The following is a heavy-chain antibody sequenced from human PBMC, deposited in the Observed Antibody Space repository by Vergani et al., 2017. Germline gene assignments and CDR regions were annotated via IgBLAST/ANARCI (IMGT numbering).Heavy chain of an antibody. D-gene: IGHD2-21*01. Sequence: QVQLVESGGGVVQPGGSLRLSCGASGFTFSNYGMHWVRQAPGKGLEWVTFIRYDGSNTYYADSVKGRFTISRDNSKNTLFLQMNSLRPEDTAVYYCARDTVIVRRCFYYWGGEPLVTVSS. J-gene: IGHJ4*02. V-gene: IGHV3-30*02. CDR3: ARDTVIVRRCFYY. CDR1: GFTFSNYG. CDR2: IRYDGSNT.